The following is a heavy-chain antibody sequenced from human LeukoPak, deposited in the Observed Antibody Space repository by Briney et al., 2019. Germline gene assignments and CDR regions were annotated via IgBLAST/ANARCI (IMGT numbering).Heavy chain of an antibody. J-gene: IGHJ3*02. Sequence: GGSLRLSCAASGLIFSYFAMTWVRQAPGKGPEWVSSISKDGHDSYYADPVKGRFAISRDNSKNMLYLQMNSLRAEDTAVYYCARLTVVVALHDAFDIWGQGTMVTVSS. D-gene: IGHD2-15*01. CDR3: ARLTVVVALHDAFDI. V-gene: IGHV3-23*01. CDR1: GLIFSYFA. CDR2: ISKDGHDS.